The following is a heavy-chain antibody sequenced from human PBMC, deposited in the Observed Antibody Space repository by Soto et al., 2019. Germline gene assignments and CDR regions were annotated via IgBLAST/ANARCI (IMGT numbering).Heavy chain of an antibody. CDR2: IKSKVDGGTT. V-gene: IGHV3-15*01. D-gene: IGHD2-15*01. CDR3: TTELVVTHTHQYLGMDV. Sequence: EVQLVESGGGLVKPGGSLRLSCAASGFTFTNAWMNWVRQAPGKGLEWIGRIKSKVDGGTTEYAAPVKVRFNISRDDSTKTLYLQMKSLKTEGPAVYFCTTELVVTHTHQYLGMDVWGQGNTVTVSS. CDR1: GFTFTNAW. J-gene: IGHJ6*02.